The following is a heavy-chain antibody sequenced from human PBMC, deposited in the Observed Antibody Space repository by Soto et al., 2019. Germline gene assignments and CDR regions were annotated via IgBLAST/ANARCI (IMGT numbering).Heavy chain of an antibody. V-gene: IGHV1-18*01. CDR1: GYTFTSYG. D-gene: IGHD1-1*01. J-gene: IGHJ6*02. Sequence: DAVQVSCEASGYTFTSYGISWVRQAPGQGLEWMGWISAYNGNTNYAQKLQGRVTMTTDTSTSTAYMELRSLRSDDTAVYYCARDADATGTHYYGLAVWGQRTTVIVSS. CDR3: ARDADATGTHYYGLAV. CDR2: ISAYNGNT.